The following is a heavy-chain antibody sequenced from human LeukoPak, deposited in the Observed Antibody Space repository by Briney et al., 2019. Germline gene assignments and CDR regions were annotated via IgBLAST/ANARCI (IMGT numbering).Heavy chain of an antibody. CDR2: ISWNSGSI. CDR3: AKDANYYYYGMDV. J-gene: IGHJ6*02. V-gene: IGHV3-9*01. CDR1: GFTFDDYA. Sequence: GGSLRLSCAASGFTFDDYAVHWVRQAPGKGLEWVSGISWNSGSIGYADSVKGRFTISRDNAKNSLYLQMNSLRAEDTALYYCAKDANYYYYGMDVWGQGTTVTVSS.